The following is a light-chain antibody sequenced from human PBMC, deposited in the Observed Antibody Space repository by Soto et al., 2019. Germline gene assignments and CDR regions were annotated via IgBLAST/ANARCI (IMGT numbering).Light chain of an antibody. V-gene: IGLV2-8*01. CDR1: SSDVGGYNY. Sequence: QLVLTQPPSASGSPGQSVTISCTGTSSDVGGYNYVSWYQQHPGKAPKLMIYEVSKRPSGVPGRFSGSKSGNTASLTVSGLQAEDEADYYCSSYAGSSNLGVFGGGTKVTVL. CDR2: EVS. CDR3: SSYAGSSNLGV. J-gene: IGLJ2*01.